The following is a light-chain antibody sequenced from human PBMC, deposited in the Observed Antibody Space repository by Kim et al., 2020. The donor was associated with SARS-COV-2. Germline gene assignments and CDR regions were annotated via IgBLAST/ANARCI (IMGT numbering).Light chain of an antibody. J-gene: IGLJ2*01. Sequence: SYELTQPPSVSVSPGQTARITCSGDALPKQYAYWYQQKPGQAPVQVIYKDSERPTGIPERFSGSSSGTTVTLTISGVQAEDEAEYYCQSADSSGTYVVFG. CDR2: KDS. V-gene: IGLV3-25*03. CDR1: ALPKQY. CDR3: QSADSSGTYVV.